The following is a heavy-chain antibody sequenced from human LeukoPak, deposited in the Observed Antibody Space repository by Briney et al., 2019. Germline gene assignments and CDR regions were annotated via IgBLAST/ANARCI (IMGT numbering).Heavy chain of an antibody. Sequence: KPSETLSLTCTVSGGSISSSSYYWGWIRQPPGKGLEWIGSIYYSGSTYYNPSLKSRVTISVDTSKNQFSLKLSSVTAADTAVYYCAVIVVGGPHYFDYWGQGTLVTVSS. CDR1: GGSISSSSYY. D-gene: IGHD2-15*01. CDR3: AVIVVGGPHYFDY. V-gene: IGHV4-39*01. J-gene: IGHJ4*02. CDR2: IYYSGST.